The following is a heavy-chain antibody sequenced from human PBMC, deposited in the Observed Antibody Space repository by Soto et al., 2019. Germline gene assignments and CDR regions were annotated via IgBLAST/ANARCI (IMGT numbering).Heavy chain of an antibody. V-gene: IGHV1-69*13. CDR3: ARDLRQQLAYNYYYYGMDV. D-gene: IGHD6-13*01. CDR2: NIPILGTA. J-gene: IGHJ6*02. Sequence: SVKVSCKASGGTFSSYAISWVRQAPGQGLEWMGGNIPILGTANYAQKFQGRVTITADESTSTAYMELSSLRSEDTAVYYCARDLRQQLAYNYYYYGMDVWGQGTTVTVSS. CDR1: GGTFSSYA.